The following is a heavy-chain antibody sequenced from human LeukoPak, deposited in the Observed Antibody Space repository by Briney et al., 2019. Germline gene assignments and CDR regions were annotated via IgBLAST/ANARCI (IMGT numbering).Heavy chain of an antibody. CDR2: MNPNSGNT. D-gene: IGHD2-2*01. J-gene: IGHJ4*02. CDR3: ARGTSYCSSTSCSPSLGFDY. Sequence: ASVKVSCKASGYTFTSYDINWVRQATGQGLEWMGWMNPNSGNTGYAQKFQGRVTITRNTSISTAYMELKSLRSEDTAVYYCARGTSYCSSTSCSPSLGFDYWGQGTLVTVSS. CDR1: GYTFTSYD. V-gene: IGHV1-8*03.